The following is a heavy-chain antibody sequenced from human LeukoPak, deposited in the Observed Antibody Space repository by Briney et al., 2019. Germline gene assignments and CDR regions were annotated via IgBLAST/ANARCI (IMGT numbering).Heavy chain of an antibody. D-gene: IGHD2-21*02. CDR2: IIPIFGTA. V-gene: IGHV1-69*13. J-gene: IGHJ4*02. CDR3: ARGGHCGGDCYSDFNY. CDR1: GGTFSSYA. Sequence: SVKVSCKASGGTFSSYAISWVRQAPGQGLEWMGGIIPIFGTANYAQKFQGRVTITADESTSTAYMELSSLRSEDTAVYYCARGGHCGGDCYSDFNYWGQGTLVTVSS.